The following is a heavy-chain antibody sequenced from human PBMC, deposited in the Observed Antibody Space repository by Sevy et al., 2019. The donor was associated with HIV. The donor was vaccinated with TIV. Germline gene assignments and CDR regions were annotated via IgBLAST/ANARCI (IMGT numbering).Heavy chain of an antibody. CDR2: ISYDGSYK. CDR3: AKGPFGGNDFAS. Sequence: QPGGSLRLSCAASGFIFSNHGMHWVRQAPGKGLEWVAVISYDGSYKNYGDSVKGRFTISRGNSKNTLYLQMDSLGAEDTAVVYGAKGPFGGNDFASWGQGTLVTVSS. D-gene: IGHD2-15*01. J-gene: IGHJ4*02. V-gene: IGHV3-30*18. CDR1: GFIFSNHG.